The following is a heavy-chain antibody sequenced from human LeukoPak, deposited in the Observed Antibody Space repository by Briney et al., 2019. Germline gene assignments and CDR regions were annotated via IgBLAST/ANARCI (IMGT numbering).Heavy chain of an antibody. V-gene: IGHV3-21*01. D-gene: IGHD5-12*01. CDR2: ITTSGFYT. J-gene: IGHJ4*02. CDR3: ARVRSSGYDLAPFDY. Sequence: GGTLRLSPAASGFTFMTYGMNWVRQAPGKGREWLSSITTSGFYTYYPDSPKGRFTLSRHTANNSLYLQMNSLRGEATAVYYCARVRSSGYDLAPFDYWGQGTVVTVSS. CDR1: GFTFMTYG.